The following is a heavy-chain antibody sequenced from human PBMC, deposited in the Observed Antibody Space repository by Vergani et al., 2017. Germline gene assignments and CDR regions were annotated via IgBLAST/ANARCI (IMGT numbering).Heavy chain of an antibody. CDR3: ALAESSTSCINSVCITPETGSWFDP. J-gene: IGHJ5*02. CDR2: ISWNSNSI. V-gene: IGHV3-9*02. Sequence: EVQLEESGGGLVLPGRSLRLSCVASGFTSAGYAMHWVRQAPGKGLEWVSGISWNSNSIGYADSVKGRFTISRDNAKNSLYLQMNSLRAEDTALYYCALAESSTSCINSVCITPETGSWFDPWGQGTLVTVSS. D-gene: IGHD2-2*01. CDR1: GFTSAGYA.